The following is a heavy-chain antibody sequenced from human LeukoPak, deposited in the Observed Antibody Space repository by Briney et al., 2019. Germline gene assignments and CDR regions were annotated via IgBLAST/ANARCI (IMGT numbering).Heavy chain of an antibody. V-gene: IGHV4-38-2*01. D-gene: IGHD1-1*01. CDR2: IYHSGST. J-gene: IGHJ4*02. CDR1: GYSIRSNYY. Sequence: PSETLSLTCDVSGYSIRSNYYWGWIRQPPGKGLEWIGSIYHSGSTYYNPSLKSRVTISVDTSKNQFSLILSSVTAADTAVYYCARNVSYSFDYWGQGTLVTVSS. CDR3: ARNVSYSFDY.